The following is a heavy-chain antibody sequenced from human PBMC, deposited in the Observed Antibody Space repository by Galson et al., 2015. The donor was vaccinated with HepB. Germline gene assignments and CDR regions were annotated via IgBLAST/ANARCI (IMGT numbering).Heavy chain of an antibody. CDR2: IYYSGST. V-gene: IGHV4-61*01. J-gene: IGHJ5*02. CDR1: GGSVSSGSYY. D-gene: IGHD6-13*01. Sequence: ETLSLTCTVSGGSVSSGSYYWSWIRQPPGKGLEWIGYIYYSGSTNYNPSLKSRVTISVDTSKNQFSLKLSSVTAADTAVYYCARGSSSWGDWFDPWGQGTLVTVSS. CDR3: ARGSSSWGDWFDP.